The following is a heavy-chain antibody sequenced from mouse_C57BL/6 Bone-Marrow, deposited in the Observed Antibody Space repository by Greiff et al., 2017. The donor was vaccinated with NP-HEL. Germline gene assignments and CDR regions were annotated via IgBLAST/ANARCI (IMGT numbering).Heavy chain of an antibody. CDR1: GYTFTSYD. D-gene: IGHD1-1*01. CDR3: ARPVVATDYAMDY. J-gene: IGHJ4*01. V-gene: IGHV1-85*01. Sequence: QVQLKESGPELVKPGASVKLSCKASGYTFTSYDINWVKQRPGQGLEWIGWIYPRDGSTKYNEKFKGKATLTVDTSSSTAYMELHSLTSEDSAVYFCARPVVATDYAMDYWGQGTSVTVSS. CDR2: IYPRDGST.